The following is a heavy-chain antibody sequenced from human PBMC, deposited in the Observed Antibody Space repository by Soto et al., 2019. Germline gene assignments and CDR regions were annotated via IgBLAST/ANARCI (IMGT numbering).Heavy chain of an antibody. Sequence: SETLSLTCTVSGGSISSYYWSWIRQPPGKGLEWIGYIYYSGSTNYNPSLKSRVTISVDTSKNQFSLKLSSVTAADTAVYYCARGEYIVVVPAHYYYMDVWGKGTTVTVSS. CDR2: IYYSGST. D-gene: IGHD2-2*01. CDR3: ARGEYIVVVPAHYYYMDV. J-gene: IGHJ6*03. V-gene: IGHV4-59*01. CDR1: GGSISSYY.